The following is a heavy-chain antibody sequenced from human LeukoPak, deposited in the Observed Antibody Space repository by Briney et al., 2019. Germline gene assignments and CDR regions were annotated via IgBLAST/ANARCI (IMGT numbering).Heavy chain of an antibody. CDR2: INPSGGST. V-gene: IGHV1-46*01. J-gene: IGHJ4*02. D-gene: IGHD6-19*01. CDR1: GYTFTSYY. Sequence: AASVTVSCKASGYTFTSYYMHWVRQAPGQGLEWVGIINPSGGSTRYAQKFQGRVTMTRDTSTSTVSMKLSSLRSEDTAVYYCARANGYSSGWSGGVYFDYWGQGALVTVSS. CDR3: ARANGYSSGWSGGVYFDY.